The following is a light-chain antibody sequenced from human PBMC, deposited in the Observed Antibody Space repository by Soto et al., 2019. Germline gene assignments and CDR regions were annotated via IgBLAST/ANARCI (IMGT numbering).Light chain of an antibody. Sequence: DIQLTQSPSFLSASVGDRVTITCRASQGISSYLAWYQQQPRTAPELLIYEASTLQSGVPSRFSGSGSGTEFTLTISSLQPEDFATYYCQQVNSYPRTFGQGTKVEIK. V-gene: IGKV1-9*01. CDR1: QGISSY. CDR3: QQVNSYPRT. J-gene: IGKJ1*01. CDR2: EAS.